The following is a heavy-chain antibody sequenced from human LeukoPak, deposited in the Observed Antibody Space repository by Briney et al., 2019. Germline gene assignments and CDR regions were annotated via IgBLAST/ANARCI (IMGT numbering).Heavy chain of an antibody. V-gene: IGHV3-43*01. Sequence: GSLRLSCATSGFNFDRYNIHWVRQAPGKGLEWVSLAGWAGGTTFYSDSVRGRFTISRDSGRKSVYLQMNSLTTDDTAFYFCAKELDTMFFDYWGQGALVTVSS. CDR1: GFNFDRYN. CDR2: AGWAGGTT. D-gene: IGHD3-10*02. J-gene: IGHJ4*02. CDR3: AKELDTMFFDY.